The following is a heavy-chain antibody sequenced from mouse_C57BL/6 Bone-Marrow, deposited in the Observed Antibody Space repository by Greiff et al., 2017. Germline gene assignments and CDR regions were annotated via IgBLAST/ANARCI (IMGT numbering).Heavy chain of an antibody. D-gene: IGHD2-1*01. CDR2: IWSGGST. CDR1: GFSLTSYG. J-gene: IGHJ4*01. Sequence: VQRVESGPGLVQPSQSLSITCTVSGFSLTSYGVHWVRQSPGKGLEWLGVIWSGGSTDYNAAFISRLSISKDNSKSQVFFKMNSLQADDTAIYYCARYGNYGFYAMDDWGQGTSVTVSS. CDR3: ARYGNYGFYAMDD. V-gene: IGHV2-2*01.